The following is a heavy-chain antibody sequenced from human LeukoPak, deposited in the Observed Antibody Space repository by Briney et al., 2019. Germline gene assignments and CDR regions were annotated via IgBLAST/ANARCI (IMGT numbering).Heavy chain of an antibody. Sequence: GGSLRLSCAAAGFTFRSYGMHWVRQAPGKGPEWVAVIWYDTNTKYYSDSVRGRFTISRDDSKSTLYLQMNNLRGDDTAVYYCARDLGPGTVLGAFDYWGQGTLVTVSS. CDR1: GFTFRSYG. J-gene: IGHJ4*02. CDR2: IWYDTNTK. D-gene: IGHD3-16*01. V-gene: IGHV3-33*01. CDR3: ARDLGPGTVLGAFDY.